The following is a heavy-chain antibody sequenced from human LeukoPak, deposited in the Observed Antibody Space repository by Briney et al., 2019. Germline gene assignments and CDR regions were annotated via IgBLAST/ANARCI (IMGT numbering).Heavy chain of an antibody. CDR1: GFTFSNAW. J-gene: IGHJ4*02. Sequence: GGSLRLSCEASGFTFSNAWMNWVRQAPGKGLEWVSSISGGSTYILYADSVKGRFTISRDNAKNSLYLQMNSLRAEDTAVYYCARDGRVATIVALDYWGQGTLSPSPQ. CDR2: ISGGSTYI. CDR3: ARDGRVATIVALDY. V-gene: IGHV3-21*01. D-gene: IGHD5-12*01.